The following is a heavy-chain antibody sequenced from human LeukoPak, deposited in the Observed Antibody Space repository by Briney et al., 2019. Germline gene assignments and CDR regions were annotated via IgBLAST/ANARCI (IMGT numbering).Heavy chain of an antibody. CDR2: ISTSEST. CDR1: GGSTSSGTYY. CDR3: ARGALPGADKYFFDY. V-gene: IGHV4-61*02. Sequence: SQTLSLTCTVYGGSTSSGTYYWSWIRQPAGKGLEWIGRISTSESTNYNSSLKSRVTISVDTPKNQLSLKLSSVTAADTAGYYCARGALPGADKYFFDYWGQGTLVTVSS. D-gene: IGHD1-14*01. J-gene: IGHJ4*02.